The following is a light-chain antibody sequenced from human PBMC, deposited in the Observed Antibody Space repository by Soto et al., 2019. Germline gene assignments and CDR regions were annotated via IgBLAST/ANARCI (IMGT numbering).Light chain of an antibody. V-gene: IGKV1-39*01. CDR3: QQSYSVLRT. Sequence: DIQMTQSPSSLSASVGDRITITCRTSQTISTFLNWYQQKPGKAPKLLIYGASSLQSGVPSRFSVGGSGTDFTLTISSLQPEDFATYYCQQSYSVLRTFGPGTKVNIQ. CDR1: QTISTF. J-gene: IGKJ3*01. CDR2: GAS.